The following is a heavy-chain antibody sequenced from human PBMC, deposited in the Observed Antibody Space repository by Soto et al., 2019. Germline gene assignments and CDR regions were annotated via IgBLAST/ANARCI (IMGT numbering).Heavy chain of an antibody. CDR2: INHSGST. J-gene: IGHJ4*02. CDR3: ARAGRAVAGRYL. D-gene: IGHD6-19*01. CDR1: GGSFSGYY. V-gene: IGHV4-34*01. Sequence: QVQLQQWGAGLLKPSETLSLTCAVYGGSFSGYYWSWIRQPPGKGLEWIGEINHSGSTNYNPSLKSRVTISVDTSKNQFSLKLSSVTAADTAVYYCARAGRAVAGRYLWGQGTLVTVCS.